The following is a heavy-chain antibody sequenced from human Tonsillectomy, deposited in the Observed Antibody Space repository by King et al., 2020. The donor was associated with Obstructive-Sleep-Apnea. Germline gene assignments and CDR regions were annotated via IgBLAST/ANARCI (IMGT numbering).Heavy chain of an antibody. V-gene: IGHV1-8*01. CDR2: MNPNSGNT. D-gene: IGHD1-14*01. CDR1: GYTFTSYD. J-gene: IGHJ3*02. CDR3: ARGSRTFDI. Sequence: QLVQSGAEVKKPGASVKVSCKASGYTFTSYDINWVRQASGQGLVWLGWMNPNSGNTGYAQKFQGRVTMTRNTSINTAYMELSSLRSDDTAVYYCARGSRTFDIWGHGTMVTVSS.